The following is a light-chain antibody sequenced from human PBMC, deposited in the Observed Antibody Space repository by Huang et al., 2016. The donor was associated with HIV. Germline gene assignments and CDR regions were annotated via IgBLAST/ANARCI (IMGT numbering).Light chain of an antibody. CDR3: HQYNNWPPWT. J-gene: IGKJ1*01. CDR1: QSVSSN. V-gene: IGKV3-15*01. CDR2: GAS. Sequence: EMVMTQSPATLSVSPGERATLSCRASQSVSSNLAWYQQKPGQAPRLLIYGASTRATGIPARFSGSGCGTEFALTISSLQSEDFAVYYCHQYNNWPPWTFGQGTKVEIK.